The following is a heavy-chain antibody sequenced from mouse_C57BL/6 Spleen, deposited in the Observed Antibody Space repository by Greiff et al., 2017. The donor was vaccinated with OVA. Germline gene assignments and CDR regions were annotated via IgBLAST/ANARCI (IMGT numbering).Heavy chain of an antibody. V-gene: IGHV1-50*01. D-gene: IGHD1-1*01. J-gene: IGHJ4*01. CDR1: GYTFTSYW. CDR3: ARRKLKDSGISYGGAMAY. Sequence: QVQLQQSGAELVKPGASVKLSCKASGYTFTSYWMQWVKQRPGQGLEWIGEIDPSDSYTNYNQKFKGKATLTVDTASSTAYMQLRSLTSGDSAVYSWARRKLKDSGISYGGAMAYWVKEPQSPSPQ. CDR2: IDPSDSYT.